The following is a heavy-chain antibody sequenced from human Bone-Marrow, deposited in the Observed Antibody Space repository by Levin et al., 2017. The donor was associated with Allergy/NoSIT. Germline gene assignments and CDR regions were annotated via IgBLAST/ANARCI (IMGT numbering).Heavy chain of an antibody. V-gene: IGHV4-4*07. CDR1: GVSITYHY. D-gene: IGHD6-19*01. J-gene: IGHJ5*02. CDR3: ARDPLAVRSFERPLPEGFDP. CDR2: MHSSGYS. Sequence: SETLSLTCSVSGVSITYHYWIWIRQSASKRLQWIGRMHSSGYSDYNPALQSRATMSIDTSKNEVSLQLTSVTAADTAVYFCARDPLAVRSFERPLPEGFDPWGPGIPVIVSS.